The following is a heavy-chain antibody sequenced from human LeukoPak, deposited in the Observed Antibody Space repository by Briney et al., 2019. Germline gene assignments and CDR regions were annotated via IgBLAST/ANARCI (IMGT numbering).Heavy chain of an antibody. CDR3: ARDEPLEGYSYGYGRYFDY. Sequence: NPGGSLRLSCAASGFTFSSYSMNWARQAPGKGLEWVSSISSSSYIYYADSVKGRFTISRDNAKNSLYLQMNSLRAEDTAVYYCARDEPLEGYSYGYGRYFDYWGQGTLVTVS. D-gene: IGHD5-18*01. V-gene: IGHV3-21*01. J-gene: IGHJ4*02. CDR2: ISSSSYI. CDR1: GFTFSSYS.